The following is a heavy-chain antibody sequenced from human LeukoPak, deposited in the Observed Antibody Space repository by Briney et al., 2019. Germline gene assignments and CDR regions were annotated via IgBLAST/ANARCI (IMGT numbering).Heavy chain of an antibody. J-gene: IGHJ4*02. D-gene: IGHD4-23*01. CDR1: GFTFSSYA. CDR2: ISYDGSNK. V-gene: IGHV3-30-3*01. CDR3: ARDPDYGGKLDY. Sequence: PGGSLRLSCAASGFTFSSYAMHWVRQAPGKGLEWVAVISYDGSNKYYADSVKGRFTISRDNSKNTLYLQINSLRAEDTAVYYCARDPDYGGKLDYWGQGTLVTVSS.